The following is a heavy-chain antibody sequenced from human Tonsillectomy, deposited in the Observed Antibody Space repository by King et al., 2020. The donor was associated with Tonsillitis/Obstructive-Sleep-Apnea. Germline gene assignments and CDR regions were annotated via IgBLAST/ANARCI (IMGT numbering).Heavy chain of an antibody. J-gene: IGHJ4*02. Sequence: VQLVESGGGLVQPGGSLRISCAASGYTFSSYEMNWVRQTPGKGLEWGSYISSSGSTIYYADSVKGRFTISRDNAKNSLYLQMNSLRAEDTAVYYCARDGYGGNSFDYWGQGTLVTVSS. D-gene: IGHD4-23*01. V-gene: IGHV3-48*03. CDR3: ARDGYGGNSFDY. CDR2: ISSSGSTI. CDR1: GYTFSSYE.